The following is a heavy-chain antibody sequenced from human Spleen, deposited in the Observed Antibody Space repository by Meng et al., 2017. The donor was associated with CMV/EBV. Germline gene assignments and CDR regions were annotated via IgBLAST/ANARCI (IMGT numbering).Heavy chain of an antibody. Sequence: SETLSLTCSVSGASISNGDYYWTWIRQPPGKGLEWIGYIYNSATTYYNPSLRGRVTISADTSKNQFSLKMSSVMAADTAVYYCARTNGGYYMPTFDIWGQGTMVTVSS. CDR1: GASISNGDYY. CDR2: IYNSATT. J-gene: IGHJ3*02. CDR3: ARTNGGYYMPTFDI. V-gene: IGHV4-30-4*08. D-gene: IGHD3-22*01.